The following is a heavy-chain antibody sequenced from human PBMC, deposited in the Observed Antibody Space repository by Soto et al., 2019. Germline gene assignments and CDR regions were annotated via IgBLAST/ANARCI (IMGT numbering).Heavy chain of an antibody. J-gene: IGHJ4*02. CDR3: ARQYYFGSGSYYSRPFDF. V-gene: IGHV4-39*01. D-gene: IGHD3-10*01. CDR1: GGSISSSSYY. CDR2: IYYSGNT. Sequence: QLQLQESGPGLVKPSETLSLTCTVSGGSISSSSYYWGWIRQPPGKGLEWIGSIYYSGNTYYNPTPTTRAHISVAQAQNQFSLNLSSVTAADKAVYYCARQYYFGSGSYYSRPFDFWGQGTLVTVSS.